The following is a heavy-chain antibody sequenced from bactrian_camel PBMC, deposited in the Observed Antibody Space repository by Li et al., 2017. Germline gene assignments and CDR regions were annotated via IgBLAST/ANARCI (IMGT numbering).Heavy chain of an antibody. D-gene: IGHD3*01. CDR1: GKMDTDDC. CDR2: IHYNYGT. Sequence: QVQLVESGGGSVQPGGSLRLSCAFSGKMDTDDCLGWIRQPVGKEREGVASIHYNYGTNYADSVNGRFTLSKDSAKSTLYLEMRSLRPEDTATYFCAHIPLSCMTPKELLAGIEFGTAGQGTQVTVS. V-gene: IGHV3S53*01. J-gene: IGHJ4*01.